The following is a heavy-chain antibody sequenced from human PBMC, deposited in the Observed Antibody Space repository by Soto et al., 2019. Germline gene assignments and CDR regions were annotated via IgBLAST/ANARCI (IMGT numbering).Heavy chain of an antibody. V-gene: IGHV4-39*01. J-gene: IGHJ4*02. CDR3: VLHLGELSPFDY. D-gene: IGHD3-16*02. CDR1: GDSIRSAHYF. Sequence: SETLSLTCSVFGDSIRSAHYFWGWVRQPPGKGLEWIGSIYHSGATFYDPYLRSRVTLSVDTTNNQFSLKLSSVTAADTAVYYCVLHLGELSPFDYWGQGTLVTVSS. CDR2: IYHSGAT.